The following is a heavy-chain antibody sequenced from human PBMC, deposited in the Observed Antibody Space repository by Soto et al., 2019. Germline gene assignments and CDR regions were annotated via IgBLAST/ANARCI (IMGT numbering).Heavy chain of an antibody. CDR2: IFYPGTT. V-gene: IGHV4-39*02. Sequence: QLPLQESGPGLVKPSETLSLTCSVSGGSINYNSYHWGWIRQPPGQGLEWIGSIFYPGTTFYNPSLESRVTMSVDTSKNSFSLHLTSVTAAETAVYFCARLVVVAPVANVWGQGTLVTVSS. J-gene: IGHJ4*02. CDR1: GGSINYNSYH. CDR3: ARLVVVAPVANV. D-gene: IGHD2-2*01.